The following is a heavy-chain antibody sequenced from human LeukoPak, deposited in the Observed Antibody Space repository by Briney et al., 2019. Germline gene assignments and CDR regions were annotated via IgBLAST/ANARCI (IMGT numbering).Heavy chain of an antibody. D-gene: IGHD3-10*01. CDR3: AREKLWFGEFPFDN. V-gene: IGHV1-18*01. Sequence: ASVTVSCKASGYTFTDYLINWVRQAPGQGLEGVGSISTKNGYKKFGQKLQGRVAITKDNSEKKIYMELKSLTFDDTAVYYCAREKLWFGEFPFDNWGQGTLVSVSS. CDR2: ISTKNGYK. J-gene: IGHJ4*02. CDR1: GYTFTDYL.